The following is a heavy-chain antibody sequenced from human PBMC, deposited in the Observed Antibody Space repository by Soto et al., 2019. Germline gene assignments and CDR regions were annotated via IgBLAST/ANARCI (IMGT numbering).Heavy chain of an antibody. CDR1: GFTFSSYG. D-gene: IGHD3-10*01. V-gene: IGHV3-33*01. Sequence: QVQLVESGGGVVQPGRSLRLSCAASGFTFSSYGMHWVRQAPGKGVEWVAIIYNDGTNKYYADSVKGRFAISRDNSDNSLYLQMTSLRVEDTAVYYCASYGFGSSLYYWGQGTLVTVSS. CDR3: ASYGFGSSLYY. CDR2: IYNDGTNK. J-gene: IGHJ4*02.